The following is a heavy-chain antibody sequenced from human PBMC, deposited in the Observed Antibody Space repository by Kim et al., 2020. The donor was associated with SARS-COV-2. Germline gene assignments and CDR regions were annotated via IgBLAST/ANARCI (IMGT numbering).Heavy chain of an antibody. CDR2: IDPSDSYT. D-gene: IGHD6-19*01. J-gene: IGHJ4*02. CDR3: ALWVADSPFDY. CDR1: GYSFTSYW. Sequence: GESLKISCKGSGYSFTSYWISWVRQMPGKGLEWMGRIDPSDSYTNYSPSFQGLVTISADKSISTAYLQWSSLKASDTAMYYCALWVADSPFDYWGQGTLVTVSS. V-gene: IGHV5-10-1*01.